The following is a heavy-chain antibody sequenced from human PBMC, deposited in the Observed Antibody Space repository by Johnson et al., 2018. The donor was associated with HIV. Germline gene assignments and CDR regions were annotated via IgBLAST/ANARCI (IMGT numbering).Heavy chain of an antibody. CDR1: GFTFSSYW. CDR2: ISYDGSNK. V-gene: IGHV3-30*03. CDR3: ARGSRYTYDNDDAHLLHAFYI. D-gene: IGHD3-22*01. J-gene: IGHJ3*02. Sequence: QVQLVESGGGLVQPGGSLRLSCAASGFTFSSYWMHWVRQAPGKGLEWVAVISYDGSNKYQADSVKGRFTISRDNSKNTLYLQMNSLRAEDTALYYGARGSRYTYDNDDAHLLHAFYIWGQGTMVTVSS.